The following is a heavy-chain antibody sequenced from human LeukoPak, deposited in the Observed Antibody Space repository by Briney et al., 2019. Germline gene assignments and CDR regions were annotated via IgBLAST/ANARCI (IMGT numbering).Heavy chain of an antibody. CDR1: GFTFSSYA. CDR3: ARDYDYASDY. CDR2: ISSNGGST. D-gene: IGHD3-16*01. J-gene: IGHJ4*02. V-gene: IGHV3-64*01. Sequence: PGGSLRLSCAVSGFTFSSYAMHWVRQAPGKGLEYVSAISSNGGSTYYANSVKGRLTISGDNSKNTLYLQMGSLRAEDMAVYYCARDYDYASDYWGQGTLVTVSS.